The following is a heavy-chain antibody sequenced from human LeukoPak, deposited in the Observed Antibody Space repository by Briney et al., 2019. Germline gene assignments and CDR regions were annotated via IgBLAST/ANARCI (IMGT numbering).Heavy chain of an antibody. D-gene: IGHD5-12*01. J-gene: IGHJ4*02. Sequence: ETLSLTCAVYDGSLSGYYWSWIRQPPGKGLEWIGEINHSGSTNYNPSLKSRVTISVDTSKNQFSLKMRSVTAADTAVYYCARARGTVAIDYWGQGTPVTVSS. CDR3: ARARGTVAIDY. CDR1: DGSLSGYY. CDR2: INHSGST. V-gene: IGHV4-34*01.